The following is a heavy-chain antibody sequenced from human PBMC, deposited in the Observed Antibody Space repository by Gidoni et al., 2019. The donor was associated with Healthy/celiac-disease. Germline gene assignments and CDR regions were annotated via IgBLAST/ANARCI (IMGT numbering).Heavy chain of an antibody. CDR3: ARSGYCSGGSCRTGFQH. V-gene: IGHV4-31*03. CDR1: GGSISSGGYY. J-gene: IGHJ1*01. CDR2: IYYSGST. D-gene: IGHD2-15*01. Sequence: QVQLQESGPGLVKPSQTLSLTCTVSGGSISSGGYYWSWIRQHPGKGLEWIGYIYYSGSTYYNPSLKSRVTISVDTSKNQFSLKLSSVTAADTAVYYCARSGYCSGGSCRTGFQHWGQGTLVTVSS.